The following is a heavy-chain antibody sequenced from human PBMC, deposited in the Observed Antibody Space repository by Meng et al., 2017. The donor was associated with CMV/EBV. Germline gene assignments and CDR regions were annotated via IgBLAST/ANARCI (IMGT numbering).Heavy chain of an antibody. CDR2: ISSSGSTI. J-gene: IGHJ4*02. CDR3: ARVVVRSRSGVDY. V-gene: IGHV3-48*03. D-gene: IGHD2-21*01. Sequence: GESLKISCVVSRFVFSNYEMTWVRQAPGKGLEWLSSISSSGSTIHYADSVKGRFAISRDNAKNSLYLQMNSLRAEDSGIYYCARVVVRSRSGVDYWGQGTLVTVSS. CDR1: RFVFSNYE.